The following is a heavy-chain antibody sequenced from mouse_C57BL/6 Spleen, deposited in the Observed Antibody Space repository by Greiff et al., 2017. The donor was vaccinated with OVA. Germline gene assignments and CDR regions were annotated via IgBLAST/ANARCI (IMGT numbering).Heavy chain of an antibody. Sequence: QVQLKQPGAELVKPGASVKLSCKASGYTFTSYWMHWVKQRPGRGLEWIGRIDPNSGGTKYNEKFKSKATLTVDKPSSTAYMQLSSLTSEDSAVYYCAREDYDYDDGWYFDVWGTGTTVTVSS. J-gene: IGHJ1*03. CDR1: GYTFTSYW. CDR2: IDPNSGGT. V-gene: IGHV1-72*01. CDR3: AREDYDYDDGWYFDV. D-gene: IGHD2-4*01.